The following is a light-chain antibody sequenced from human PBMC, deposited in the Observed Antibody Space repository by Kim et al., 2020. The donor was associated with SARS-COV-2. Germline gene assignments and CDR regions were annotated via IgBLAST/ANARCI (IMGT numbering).Light chain of an antibody. CDR2: LAS. Sequence: SVGVRVTITCRATENIGTYLAWYQQKPGRAPRLLIYLASNLENGVPSRFSATGSGTEFSLSITSLQPDDFATYYCQHYSRFPYTFGQGTKLEI. CDR1: ENIGTY. CDR3: QHYSRFPYT. V-gene: IGKV1-5*03. J-gene: IGKJ2*01.